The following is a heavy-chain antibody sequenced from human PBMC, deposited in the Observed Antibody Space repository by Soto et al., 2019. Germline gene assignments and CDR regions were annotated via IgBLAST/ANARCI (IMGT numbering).Heavy chain of an antibody. V-gene: IGHV4-39*01. D-gene: IGHD1-26*01. Sequence: QLQLQESGPGLVKPSETLSLTCTVSGGSISSSRHFWGWIRQPPGKVLEWVGSIDYSGTTYYSPSLNSRVSISEDTSKNQSSLKPSCVTAADTAVYYCASHGPNTGSYSEYSQYWGQGTLLIVSS. CDR1: GGSISSSRHF. CDR2: IDYSGTT. J-gene: IGHJ1*01. CDR3: ASHGPNTGSYSEYSQY.